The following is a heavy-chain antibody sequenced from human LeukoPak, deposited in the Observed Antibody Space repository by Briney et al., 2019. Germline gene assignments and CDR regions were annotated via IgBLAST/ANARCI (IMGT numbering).Heavy chain of an antibody. CDR1: GGSFSGYY. J-gene: IGHJ4*02. V-gene: IGHV4-34*01. CDR2: INHSGST. Sequence: SETLSLTCAVYGGSFSGYYWSWIRQPPGKGLEWIGEINHSGSTNYNPSLKSRVTISVDTSKNQFSLKLSSVTAADTAVYYCARVGGKITMVRGSDYWGQGTLVTVSS. D-gene: IGHD3-10*01. CDR3: ARVGGKITMVRGSDY.